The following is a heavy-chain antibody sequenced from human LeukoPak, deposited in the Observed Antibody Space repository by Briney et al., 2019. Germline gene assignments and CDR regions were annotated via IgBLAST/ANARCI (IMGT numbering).Heavy chain of an antibody. J-gene: IGHJ6*03. CDR1: GGSFSGYY. V-gene: IGHV4-34*01. D-gene: IGHD3-10*01. CDR2: INHSGST. Sequence: SETLSLTCAVYGGSFSGYYWSWIRQPPGKGLEWIGEINHSGSTNYNPSLKSRVTISVDTSKNQFSLKLSSVTAADTAVYYCARDRELLWFGELSEYYYMDVWGKGTTVTVSS. CDR3: ARDRELLWFGELSEYYYMDV.